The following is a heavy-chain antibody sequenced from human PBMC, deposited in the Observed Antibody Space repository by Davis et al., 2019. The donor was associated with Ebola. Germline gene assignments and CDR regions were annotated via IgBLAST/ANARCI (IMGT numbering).Heavy chain of an antibody. CDR1: GYSFTSYW. J-gene: IGHJ6*02. CDR3: VRQAVAGTYYYYGMDV. V-gene: IGHV5-51*01. Sequence: GESLKTPCKASGYSFTSYWIGRVRQMPGKGLEWMGIIYPGDADTRYSPSFQGQVTISADKSISTAYLQWSSLKASDTAMYYCVRQAVAGTYYYYGMDVWGQGTTVTVSS. D-gene: IGHD6-19*01. CDR2: IYPGDADT.